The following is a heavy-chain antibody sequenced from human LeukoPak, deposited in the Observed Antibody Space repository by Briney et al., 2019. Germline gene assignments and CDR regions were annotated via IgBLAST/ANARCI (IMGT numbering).Heavy chain of an antibody. V-gene: IGHV1-8*01. J-gene: IGHJ4*02. CDR1: GYTFTSYD. D-gene: IGHD2-21*01. CDR2: MNPNSGNT. Sequence: ASVKVSCKASGYTFTSYDINWVRQATGQGLEWMGWMNPNSGNTGYAQKFQGRVTMTRNTSISTAYMELSSLRSEDTAVYYCARELYRGGDPDYWGQGTLVTVSS. CDR3: ARELYRGGDPDY.